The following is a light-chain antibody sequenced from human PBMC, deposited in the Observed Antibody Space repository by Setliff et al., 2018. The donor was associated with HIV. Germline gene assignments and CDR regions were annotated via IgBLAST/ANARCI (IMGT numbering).Light chain of an antibody. J-gene: IGLJ1*01. Sequence: QSALTQPVSVTGSPGQSITISCTGISSDLGGYNYVSWYQQHSGKAPKLMIYEVTNRPSGVSNRFSGSKSGNTASLTISGLQAEDEADYYCSSYTTSTDDYVFGTGTKVTV. CDR3: SSYTTSTDDYV. CDR2: EVT. V-gene: IGLV2-14*01. CDR1: SSDLGGYNY.